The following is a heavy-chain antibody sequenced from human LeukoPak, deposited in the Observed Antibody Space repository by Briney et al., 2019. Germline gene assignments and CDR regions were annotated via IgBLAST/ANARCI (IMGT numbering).Heavy chain of an antibody. Sequence: GGSLRLSCAASGFTFSSYSMNWVRQAPGKGLEWGSYISSSSSTIYYADSVKGRFTISRDNAKNSLYLQMNSLRAEDTAVYYCARDQGYYGSGSTDSWGQGTLVTVSS. V-gene: IGHV3-48*01. CDR2: ISSSSSTI. CDR3: ARDQGYYGSGSTDS. D-gene: IGHD3-10*01. CDR1: GFTFSSYS. J-gene: IGHJ5*02.